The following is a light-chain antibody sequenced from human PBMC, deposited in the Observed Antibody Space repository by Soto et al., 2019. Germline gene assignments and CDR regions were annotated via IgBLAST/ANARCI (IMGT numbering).Light chain of an antibody. CDR1: QSVSIK. J-gene: IGKJ5*01. V-gene: IGKV3-15*01. CDR2: DTS. CDR3: QQYNNWPPIT. Sequence: EIVVTQSQATLSLSPGERATLSCRASQSVSIKLAWYQQKPGQAPRLLIYDTSTRATGIPARFSGSGSGTEFTLTISSLQSEDFAVYYCQQYNNWPPITFGQGTRLEIK.